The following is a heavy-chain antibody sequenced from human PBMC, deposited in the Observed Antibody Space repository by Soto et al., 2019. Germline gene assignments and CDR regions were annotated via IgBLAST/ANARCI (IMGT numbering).Heavy chain of an antibody. Sequence: GGSLRLSCASSGFTFSSYSMNWVRQAPGKGLEWVSYIRHNSSYIYYADSVKGRFTISRDNAKNSLYLQMTSLRAEDTAVYHCAKSLSAIPGDSWGQGTLVTVSS. J-gene: IGHJ4*02. CDR3: AKSLSAIPGDS. CDR2: IRHNSSYI. CDR1: GFTFSSYS. D-gene: IGHD2-2*01. V-gene: IGHV3-21*04.